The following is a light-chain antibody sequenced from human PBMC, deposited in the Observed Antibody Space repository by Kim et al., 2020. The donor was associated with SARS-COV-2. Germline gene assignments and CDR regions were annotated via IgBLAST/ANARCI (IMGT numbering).Light chain of an antibody. J-gene: IGKJ4*01. CDR2: AAS. V-gene: IGKV1-39*01. Sequence: ASVGDRVTVTCRASQSITNYLNWYQQKPGKAPKLLIYAASSLQSGVPPRFSGSGSGTDFTLTISSLQPEDFATYYCQQNYNTPLTFGGGTKVEIK. CDR1: QSITNY. CDR3: QQNYNTPLT.